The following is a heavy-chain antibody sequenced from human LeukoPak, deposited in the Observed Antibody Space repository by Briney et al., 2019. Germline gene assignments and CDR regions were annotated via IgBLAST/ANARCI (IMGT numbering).Heavy chain of an antibody. V-gene: IGHV4-59*01. Sequence: SETLSLTCTDSGGSLSSDYWSWIRQPPGKGLEWIGYIYYSGSTNYNPSLKSRVTISVDTSKNQFSLKLSSVTAADTAVYYCAREGDGYNRYWGQGTLVTVSS. CDR3: AREGDGYNRY. CDR1: GGSLSSDY. CDR2: IYYSGST. D-gene: IGHD5-24*01. J-gene: IGHJ4*02.